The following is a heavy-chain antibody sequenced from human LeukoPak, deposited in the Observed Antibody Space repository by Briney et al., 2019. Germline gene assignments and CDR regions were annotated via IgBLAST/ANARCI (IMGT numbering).Heavy chain of an antibody. CDR3: ATKQWLAPPPDS. CDR1: GFPFSKHW. CDR2: INTDGTVT. Sequence: PGGSLSLSCAASGFPFSKHWMLWVPQAPGKGLESVSRINTDGTVTTYADSVKGRFTVSRDNADNTMFLQINSVRDEDTAVYYCATKQWLAPPPDSWGQGTPVTVSS. D-gene: IGHD6-19*01. V-gene: IGHV3-74*01. J-gene: IGHJ4*02.